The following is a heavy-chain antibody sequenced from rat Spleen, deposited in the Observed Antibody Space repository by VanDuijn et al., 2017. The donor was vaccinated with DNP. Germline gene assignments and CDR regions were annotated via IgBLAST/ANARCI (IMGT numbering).Heavy chain of an antibody. Sequence: EVQLVESGGGLVQPGRSLKLSCAASGFSFRNYYMAWVRQTPKKGLEWVAIISHSDGITYYPDSVKGRFTISRDNAKSTLYLQMNSLRSEDMATYYCARWGGDYFDYWGQGVMVTVSS. CDR1: GFSFRNYY. J-gene: IGHJ2*01. CDR3: ARWGGDYFDY. V-gene: IGHV5-25*01. CDR2: ISHSDGIT.